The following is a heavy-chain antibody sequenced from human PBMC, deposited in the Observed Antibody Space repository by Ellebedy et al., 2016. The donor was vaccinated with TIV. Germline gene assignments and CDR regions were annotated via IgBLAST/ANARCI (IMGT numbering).Heavy chain of an antibody. CDR1: GGSINSYY. CDR3: ARDDLKLGSGGWYNPGSWFDP. V-gene: IGHV4-4*07. Sequence: SETLSLTXTVSGGSINSYYWIWIRKPAGKGLEWIGRMFSSGGPDYNPSLKSRVTMSVDTSKNQFSLKLNSVTAADTAVYYCARDDLKLGSGGWYNPGSWFDPWGQGTLVTVSS. CDR2: MFSSGGP. J-gene: IGHJ5*02. D-gene: IGHD6-19*01.